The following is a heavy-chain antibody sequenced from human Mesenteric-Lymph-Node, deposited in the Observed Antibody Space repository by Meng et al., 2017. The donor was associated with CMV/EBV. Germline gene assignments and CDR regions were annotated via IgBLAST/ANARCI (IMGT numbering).Heavy chain of an antibody. J-gene: IGHJ4*02. CDR1: GYTCTSYY. CDR2: INPSGGST. Sequence: CKASGYTCTSYYMHWVRQAPGQGLEWMGIINPSGGSTSYAQKFQGRVTMTRDTSTSTVYMELSSLRSEDTAVYYCARRRRYFDWSFDYWGQGTLVTVSS. V-gene: IGHV1-46*01. CDR3: ARRRRYFDWSFDY. D-gene: IGHD3-9*01.